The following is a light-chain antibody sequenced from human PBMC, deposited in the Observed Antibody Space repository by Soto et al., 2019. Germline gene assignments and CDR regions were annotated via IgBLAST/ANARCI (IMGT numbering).Light chain of an antibody. CDR3: CSYGGRSTYV. Sequence: QSALTQPPSASGSPGQSVAISCTGTSSDVGGYNLVSWYQQHPGKAPKLMIYEVSKRPSGVSNRFSGSKSANTASLTISGLQADDEADYYCCSYGGRSTYVFGTGTKLTVL. CDR1: SSDVGGYNL. CDR2: EVS. V-gene: IGLV2-23*02. J-gene: IGLJ1*01.